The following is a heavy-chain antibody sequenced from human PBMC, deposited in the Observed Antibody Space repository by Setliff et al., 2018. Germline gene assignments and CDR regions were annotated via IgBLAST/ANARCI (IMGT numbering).Heavy chain of an antibody. V-gene: IGHV1-18*01. D-gene: IGHD2-21*01. J-gene: IGHJ4*02. CDR2: ISTYSGKT. Sequence: ASVKVSCKASGYTLTMYGISWVRQGPGQGLEWMGWISTYSGKTHYPQQFKGRVTMTTETSTSTVYMELSGLRSDDTAVYYCVRSAVYCASDCYPRYFDSWGQGTLVTVSS. CDR1: GYTLTMYG. CDR3: VRSAVYCASDCYPRYFDS.